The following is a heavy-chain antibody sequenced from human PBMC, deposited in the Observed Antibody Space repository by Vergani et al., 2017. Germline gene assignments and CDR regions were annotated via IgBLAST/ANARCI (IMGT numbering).Heavy chain of an antibody. J-gene: IGHJ4*02. V-gene: IGHV1-69-2*01. CDR1: GYTFTDYY. CDR3: ARDRGNSGDYNFVY. Sequence: EVQLVQSGAEVKKPGATVKISCKVSGYTFTDYYMHWVQQAPGKGLEWMGWISVYNGETKFAQKFQGRVTLTRDTSTDTAYMEMGSLRSDDTAVYYCARDRGNSGDYNFVYWGQGILVTVSS. CDR2: ISVYNGET. D-gene: IGHD1-26*01.